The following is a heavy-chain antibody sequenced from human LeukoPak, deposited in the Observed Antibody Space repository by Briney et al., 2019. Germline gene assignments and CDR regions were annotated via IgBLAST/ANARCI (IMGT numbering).Heavy chain of an antibody. CDR1: GGSISSGDYY. J-gene: IGHJ6*02. Sequence: IPSETLSLTCTVSGGSISSGDYYWSWIRQPPGKRLEWIGYIYYSGSTYYNPSLKSRVTISVDTSKNQFSLKLSSVTAADTAVYYCAIEAYYYGMDVWGQGTTVTVSS. CDR2: IYYSGST. V-gene: IGHV4-30-4*01. CDR3: AIEAYYYGMDV.